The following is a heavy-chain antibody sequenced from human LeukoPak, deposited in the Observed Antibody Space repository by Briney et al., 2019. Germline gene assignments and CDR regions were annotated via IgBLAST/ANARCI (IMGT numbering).Heavy chain of an antibody. V-gene: IGHV1-24*01. CDR2: FDPEDGET. CDR3: AITAYNWNYSDY. D-gene: IGHD1-20*01. J-gene: IGHJ4*02. CDR1: EYTLTELS. Sequence: ASVKVSCKVSEYTLTELSMHWVRRAPGKGLEWMGGFDPEDGETIYAQKFQGRVTMTEDTSTDTAYMELSSLRSEDTAVYYCAITAYNWNYSDYWGQGTLVTVSS.